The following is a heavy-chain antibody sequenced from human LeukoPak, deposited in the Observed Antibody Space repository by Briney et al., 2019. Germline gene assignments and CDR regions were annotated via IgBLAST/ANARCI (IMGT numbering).Heavy chain of an antibody. CDR2: INHSGST. Sequence: SETLSLTCAVYGGSFSGYYWSWIRQPPGKGLERIGEINHSGSTNYNPSLKSRVTISVDTSKNQFSLKLSSVTAADTAVYYCARALTGTTAPRKYYFDYWGQGTLVTVSS. CDR3: ARALTGTTAPRKYYFDY. D-gene: IGHD1-7*01. V-gene: IGHV4-34*01. J-gene: IGHJ4*02. CDR1: GGSFSGYY.